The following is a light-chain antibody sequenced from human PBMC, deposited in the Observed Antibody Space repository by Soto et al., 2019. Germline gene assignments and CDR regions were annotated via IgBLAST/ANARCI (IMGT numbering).Light chain of an antibody. CDR1: QGITNY. CDR2: GAS. V-gene: IGKV1-27*01. CDR3: QKYTSAHSYS. J-gene: IGKJ1*01. Sequence: DVQMTQSPSSLSASVGDRVTLTCRASQGITNYLAWYQQKPGKVPRLLIYGASTLQSGVPSRFSGSGSGTYFTLTIDSLQPEDVETYYCQKYTSAHSYSFGQGTKVEIK.